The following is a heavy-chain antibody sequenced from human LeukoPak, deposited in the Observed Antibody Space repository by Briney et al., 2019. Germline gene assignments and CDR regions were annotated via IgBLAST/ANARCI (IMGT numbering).Heavy chain of an antibody. V-gene: IGHV3-21*01. D-gene: IGHD3-3*01. J-gene: IGHJ4*02. CDR1: GFTFSSYS. CDR3: AREAGEFWSGYYTSARARYLDY. CDR2: ISSSSSYI. Sequence: PGGSLRLSCAASGFTFSSYSMNWVRQAPGKGLEWVSSISSSSSYIYYADSVKGRFTISRDNAKNSLYLQMNSLRAEDTAVYYCAREAGEFWSGYYTSARARYLDYWGQGTLVTVSS.